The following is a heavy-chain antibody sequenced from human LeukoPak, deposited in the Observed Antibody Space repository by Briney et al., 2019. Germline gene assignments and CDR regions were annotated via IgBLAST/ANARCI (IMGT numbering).Heavy chain of an antibody. CDR3: ARGGITMIVVATS. J-gene: IGHJ5*02. V-gene: IGHV1-2*02. CDR1: GYTFTGYY. D-gene: IGHD3-22*01. CDR2: INPNSGGT. Sequence: ASVKVSCRASGYTFTGYYMHWVRQAPGQGLEWMGWINPNSGGTNYAQKFQGRVTMTRDTSISTAYMEPSRLRSDDTAVYYCARGGITMIVVATSWGQGTLVTVSS.